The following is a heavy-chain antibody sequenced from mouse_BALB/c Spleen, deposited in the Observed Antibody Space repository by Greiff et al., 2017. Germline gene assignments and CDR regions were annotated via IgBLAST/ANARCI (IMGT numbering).Heavy chain of an antibody. CDR3: ARRGYDGRGYYAMDY. Sequence: EVKLMESGPGLVKPSQSLSLTCTVTGYSITSDYAWNWIRQFPGNKLEWMGYISYSGSTSYNPSLKSRISITRDTSKNQFFLQLNSVTTEDTATYYCARRGYDGRGYYAMDYWGQGTSVTVSS. D-gene: IGHD2-14*01. CDR2: ISYSGST. V-gene: IGHV3-2*02. CDR1: GYSITSDYA. J-gene: IGHJ4*01.